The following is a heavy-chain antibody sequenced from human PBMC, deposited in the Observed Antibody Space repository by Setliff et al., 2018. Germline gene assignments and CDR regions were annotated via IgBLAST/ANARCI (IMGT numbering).Heavy chain of an antibody. D-gene: IGHD6-6*01. V-gene: IGHV4-59*11. CDR1: GASIRSHY. CDR2: IFSSGST. J-gene: IGHJ2*01. CDR3: ARNPDYLQYSFDL. Sequence: PSETLSLTCTVSGASIRSHYWSWLRQPPGKGLEWIGYIFSSGSTNNNPSLKSRVTISVATSKPQFYLELTSVTAADTALYYCARNPDYLQYSFDLWGRGTLVTVS.